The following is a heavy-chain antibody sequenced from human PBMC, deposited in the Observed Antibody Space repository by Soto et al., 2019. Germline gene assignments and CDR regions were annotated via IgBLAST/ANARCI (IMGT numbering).Heavy chain of an antibody. Sequence: QVQLVESGGGVVQPGRSLRLSCAASGFTFSSYGMHWVRQAPGKGLEWVAVISYDGSNKYYADSVKGRFTISTDNSKNTPYLQMNSRIAEDAAVYYCAKDWTRKLVNQYYSDYWGQGTLVTVSS. D-gene: IGHD1-1*01. CDR1: GFTFSSYG. V-gene: IGHV3-30*18. CDR3: AKDWTRKLVNQYYSDY. J-gene: IGHJ4*02. CDR2: ISYDGSNK.